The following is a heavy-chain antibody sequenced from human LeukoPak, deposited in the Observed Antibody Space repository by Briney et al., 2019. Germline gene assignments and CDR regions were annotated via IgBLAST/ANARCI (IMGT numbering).Heavy chain of an antibody. CDR1: GYTFTSYG. D-gene: IGHD6-13*01. J-gene: IGHJ4*02. V-gene: IGHV1-18*01. CDR3: ARATVALIAAGGTLDY. CDR2: ISAYNGNT. Sequence: ASVRVSFQASGYTFTSYGISWVRQAPGQGLEWMGWISAYNGNTNYAQKLQGRVTITTDTSTSTAYMELRSLRSDDTAVYYCARATVALIAAGGTLDYWGQGTLVTVSS.